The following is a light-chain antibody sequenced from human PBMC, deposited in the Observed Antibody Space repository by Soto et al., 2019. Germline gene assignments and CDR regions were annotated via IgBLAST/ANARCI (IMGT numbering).Light chain of an antibody. J-gene: IGKJ2*01. Sequence: DIQMTQSPSSLSASAGDRVTITCRASQNIARYLYWFQQKPGKAPNLLIYVASNLQSGVPSRFSGSGSGTDFALTINNLQPEDFATYYCQQTYSIRRTFGQGTKLEIK. V-gene: IGKV1-39*01. CDR2: VAS. CDR3: QQTYSIRRT. CDR1: QNIARY.